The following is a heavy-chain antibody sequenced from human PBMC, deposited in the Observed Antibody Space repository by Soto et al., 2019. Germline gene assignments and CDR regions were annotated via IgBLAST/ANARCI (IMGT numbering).Heavy chain of an antibody. CDR2: ISGSGANT. Sequence: GGSLRLSCAASGFTFSFYGMTWVRQPPGKGLEWVSSISGSGANTYYADSVKGRFIISRDNSKNTVSLQMNSLRADDTAVYYCGKSPDFYYYGMDVWGQGTTVTVSS. V-gene: IGHV3-23*01. CDR3: GKSPDFYYYGMDV. CDR1: GFTFSFYG. J-gene: IGHJ6*02.